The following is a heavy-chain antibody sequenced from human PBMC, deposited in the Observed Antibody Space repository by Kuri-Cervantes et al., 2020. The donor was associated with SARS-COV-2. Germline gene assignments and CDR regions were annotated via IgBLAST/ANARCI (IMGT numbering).Heavy chain of an antibody. CDR1: GGSISSSSYY. J-gene: IGHJ5*02. D-gene: IGHD1-1*01. CDR3: ARHVTGTTFSWIDP. CDR2: IYYSGST. V-gene: IGHV4-61*05. Sequence: SETLSLTCTVSGGSISSSSYYWGWIRQPPGKGLEWIGYIYYSGSTNYNPSLKSRVTISVDTSKNQFSLKLSSVTAADTAMYYCARHVTGTTFSWIDPWDQGTLVTVSS.